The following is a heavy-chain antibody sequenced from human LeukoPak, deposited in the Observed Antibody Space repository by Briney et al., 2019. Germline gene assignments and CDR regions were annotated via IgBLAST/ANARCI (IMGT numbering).Heavy chain of an antibody. CDR1: GGSISSYY. V-gene: IGHV4-59*01. J-gene: IGHJ4*02. D-gene: IGHD6-19*01. CDR3: ARAGAVARTGVDY. Sequence: SETLSLTCTVSGGSISSYYWSWIRQPPGKGLEWIGYIYYSGSTNYNPSLKSRVTISVDTSKNQFSLKLSSVTAADTAVYYCARAGAVARTGVDYWGQGTLVTVSS. CDR2: IYYSGST.